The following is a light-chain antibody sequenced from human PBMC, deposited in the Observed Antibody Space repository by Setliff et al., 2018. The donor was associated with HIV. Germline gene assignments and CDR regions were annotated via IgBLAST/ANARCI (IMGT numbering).Light chain of an antibody. J-gene: IGLJ1*01. CDR2: KNN. V-gene: IGLV1-44*01. Sequence: QSVLTQRPSASGTPGQRVTLSCSGSTFNIGATTVNWYQQLPGSAPKLLIYKNNQRPSGVPDRFSGSKSFTSASLAISGLQSADEADYHCAAWDDGLNGYVFGTGTKVTVL. CDR1: TFNIGATT. CDR3: AAWDDGLNGYV.